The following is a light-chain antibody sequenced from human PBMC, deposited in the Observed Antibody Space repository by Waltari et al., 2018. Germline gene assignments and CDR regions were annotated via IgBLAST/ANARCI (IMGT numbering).Light chain of an antibody. J-gene: IGKJ4*01. CDR3: HQYNALPLT. CDR1: ESVKNN. Sequence: DVQLTHSPSTLSASVGDRVTITCRASESVKNNLAWYHHQPGKAPKVLVHKASRLESGVASRFRGSGYGTEFTLTISSLEPDDFATYYCHQYNALPLTFGGGTKVEIK. CDR2: KAS. V-gene: IGKV1-5*03.